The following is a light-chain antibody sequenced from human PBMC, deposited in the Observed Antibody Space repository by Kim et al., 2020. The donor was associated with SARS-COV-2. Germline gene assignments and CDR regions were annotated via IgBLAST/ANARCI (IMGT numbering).Light chain of an antibody. V-gene: IGLV3-19*01. CDR3: NSRENSAKYWM. Sequence: SSELTQDPAVSVALGQTVTITCQGDSLRTYYASWYQQKPGQAPVLVFYGKNNRPSGIPDRFSGSYSGNTASLTITAAQAEDEADYYCNSRENSAKYWMFGGGTQLTVL. CDR1: SLRTYY. CDR2: GKN. J-gene: IGLJ3*02.